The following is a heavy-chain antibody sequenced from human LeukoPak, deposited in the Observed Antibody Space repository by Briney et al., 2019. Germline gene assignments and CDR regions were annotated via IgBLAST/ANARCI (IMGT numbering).Heavy chain of an antibody. Sequence: GGSLRLSCAASGFTFSSYWMHWVRQAPGKGLVWVSRINSDGTSTSYADSVKGRFTISRDNAKNTLDLQMNSLRAEDTAVYYCARRGASTGAFHIWGQGTMVTVSS. J-gene: IGHJ3*02. D-gene: IGHD1-26*01. CDR2: INSDGTST. CDR1: GFTFSSYW. V-gene: IGHV3-74*01. CDR3: ARRGASTGAFHI.